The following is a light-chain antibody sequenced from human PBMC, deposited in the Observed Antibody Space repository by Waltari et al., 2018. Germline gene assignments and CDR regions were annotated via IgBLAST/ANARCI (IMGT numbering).Light chain of an antibody. CDR3: SSYTKGTTQV. J-gene: IGLJ1*01. Sequence: QSALTQPASVSGSPGQSITISCTGTNSDIGSYNFVSWYQQHPNKVPKLVLYEVSNRPSGVSNGFSGSKSGNTAFLTISGRQAEDEAEYYCSSYTKGTTQVFGTGTKVTVL. CDR2: EVS. CDR1: NSDIGSYNF. V-gene: IGLV2-14*01.